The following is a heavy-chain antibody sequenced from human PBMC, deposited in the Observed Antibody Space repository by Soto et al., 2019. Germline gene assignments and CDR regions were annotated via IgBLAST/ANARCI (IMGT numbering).Heavy chain of an antibody. CDR3: ARDRGTTGPSIYYYMDV. D-gene: IGHD1-1*01. V-gene: IGHV1-2*04. Sequence: ASVKVSCKASGYTFTGYYMHWVRQAPGQGLEWMGWINPNSGGTNYAQKFQGWVTMTRHTSISTAYMELSRLRSDDTAVYYCARDRGTTGPSIYYYMDVWGKGTTVTVSS. CDR2: INPNSGGT. J-gene: IGHJ6*03. CDR1: GYTFTGYY.